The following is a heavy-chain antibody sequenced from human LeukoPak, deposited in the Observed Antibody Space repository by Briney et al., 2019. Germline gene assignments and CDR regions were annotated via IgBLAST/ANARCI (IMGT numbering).Heavy chain of an antibody. J-gene: IGHJ6*02. CDR3: AKDLHSLYGMDV. Sequence: GGSLRLSCATSGFTFSSYEMNWVRQAPGKGLEWISYITTSGTSTYYADSVKGRFTISRDNSKNTLYLQMNSLRAEDTAVYYCAKDLHSLYGMDVWGQGTTVTVSS. V-gene: IGHV3-48*03. CDR1: GFTFSSYE. CDR2: ITTSGTST. D-gene: IGHD2-21*01.